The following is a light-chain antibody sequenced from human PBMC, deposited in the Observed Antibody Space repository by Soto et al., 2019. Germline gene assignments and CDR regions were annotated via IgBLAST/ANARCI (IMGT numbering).Light chain of an antibody. CDR2: RND. V-gene: IGLV1-47*01. Sequence: QSALTQPPSASGTPGQRVTISCSGGSSNIGSDYVYWYQHHPGTAPKPLIYRNDQRPSGVPDRFSGAKSGTSASLAISGLRSEDEADYYCAAWDDSLSGWVFGGGTKVTVL. CDR3: AAWDDSLSGWV. J-gene: IGLJ3*02. CDR1: SSNIGSDY.